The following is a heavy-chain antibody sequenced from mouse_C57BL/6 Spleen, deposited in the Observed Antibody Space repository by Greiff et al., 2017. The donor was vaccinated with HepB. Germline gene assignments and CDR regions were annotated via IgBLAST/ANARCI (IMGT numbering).Heavy chain of an antibody. CDR2: IHPNSGST. Sequence: QVQLQQPGAELVKPGASVKLSCKASGYTFTSYWMHWVKQRPGQGLEWIGMIHPNSGSTNYNEKFKSKATLTVDKSSSTAYMQLSSLTSEDSAVYYCARRGYYYGSSYPYYAMDYWGQGTSVTVSS. CDR1: GYTFTSYW. J-gene: IGHJ4*01. CDR3: ARRGYYYGSSYPYYAMDY. D-gene: IGHD1-1*01. V-gene: IGHV1-64*01.